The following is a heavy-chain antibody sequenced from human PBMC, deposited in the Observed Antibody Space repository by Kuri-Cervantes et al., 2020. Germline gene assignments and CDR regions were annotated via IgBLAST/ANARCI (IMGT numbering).Heavy chain of an antibody. V-gene: IGHV3-21*01. D-gene: IGHD1-14*01. CDR1: GFTFSSYS. J-gene: IGHJ4*02. CDR2: ISSSSSYT. CDR3: TTREAY. Sequence: GESLKISCAASGFTFSSYSINWVRQAPGKGLEWVSSISSSSSYTYYADSVKGRFTISRDNAKNSLDLYMNSLRAEDTAVYYCTTREAYWGQGTLVTVSS.